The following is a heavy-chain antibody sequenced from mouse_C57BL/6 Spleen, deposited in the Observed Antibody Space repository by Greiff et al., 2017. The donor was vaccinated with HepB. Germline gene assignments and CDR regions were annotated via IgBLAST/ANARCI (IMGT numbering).Heavy chain of an antibody. J-gene: IGHJ1*03. CDR2: INPNNGGT. Sequence: VQLQQSGPELVKPGASVKISCKASGYTFTDYYMNWVKQSHGKSLEWIGDINPNNGGTSYNQKFKGKATLTVDKSSSTAYMELRSLTSEDSAVYYCAREGGPAYYYGSRNWYFDVWGTGTTVTVSS. CDR3: AREGGPAYYYGSRNWYFDV. CDR1: GYTFTDYY. D-gene: IGHD1-1*01. V-gene: IGHV1-26*01.